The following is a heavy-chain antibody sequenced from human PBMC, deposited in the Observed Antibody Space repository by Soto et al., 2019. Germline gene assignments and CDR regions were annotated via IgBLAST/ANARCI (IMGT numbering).Heavy chain of an antibody. CDR3: ARGLIYDSSGYYFDY. CDR1: GYTFTSYY. CDR2: INPSGGST. J-gene: IGHJ4*02. V-gene: IGHV1-46*01. D-gene: IGHD3-22*01. Sequence: ASVKVSCKASGYTFTSYYMHWVRQAPGQGLEWMGIINPSGGSTRYAQKFQGRVTMTRDTSTSTVYMELSSLKSEGTAVYYCARGLIYDSSGYYFDYWGQGTLVTVS.